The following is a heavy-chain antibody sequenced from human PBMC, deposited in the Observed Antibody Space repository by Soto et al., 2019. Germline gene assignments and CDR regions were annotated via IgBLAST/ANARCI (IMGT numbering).Heavy chain of an antibody. CDR3: ARDKLTAHYWESFDV. CDR2: IDPAGGTV. J-gene: IGHJ3*01. D-gene: IGHD1-20*01. CDR1: DFTFSRYS. Sequence: EMQLLQSGGGFVRPGGSLRLSCADSDFTFSRYSLSWVRQAPGKGLEWISYIDPAGGTVYYGDSVWGRFTISRDNGRNSLYLQMNSLRDEDTAVYYCARDKLTAHYWESFDVWGQGTVVTVSS. V-gene: IGHV3-48*02.